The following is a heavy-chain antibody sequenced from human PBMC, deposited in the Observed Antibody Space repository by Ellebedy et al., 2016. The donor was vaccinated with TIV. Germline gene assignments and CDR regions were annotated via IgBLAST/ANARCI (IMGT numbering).Heavy chain of an antibody. CDR1: GGSFSGYY. D-gene: IGHD3-3*01. V-gene: IGHV4-34*01. CDR3: ARGRRHLRFVLLSHVCSFDP. J-gene: IGHJ5*02. Sequence: SETLSLTXAVYGGSFSGYYWSWIRQPPGKGLEWIGEINHSGSTNYNPSLKSRVTISVDTSKNQFSLKLSSVTAADTAVYYCARGRRHLRFVLLSHVCSFDPWGQGTLVTVSS. CDR2: INHSGST.